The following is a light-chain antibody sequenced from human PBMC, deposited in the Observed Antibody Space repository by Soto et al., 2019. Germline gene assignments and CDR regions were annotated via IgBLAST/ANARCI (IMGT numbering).Light chain of an antibody. CDR3: QQYNNWPPT. Sequence: EIVMTQSPATLSVSPGERATLSCRASQSVSSNLAWYQQKPGQAPRLLIYGASTRATGISARFSGSRSGTEFTLTIRRLQSEDFAVYYCQQYNNWPPTFGQGTRLEIK. J-gene: IGKJ5*01. CDR1: QSVSSN. CDR2: GAS. V-gene: IGKV3-15*01.